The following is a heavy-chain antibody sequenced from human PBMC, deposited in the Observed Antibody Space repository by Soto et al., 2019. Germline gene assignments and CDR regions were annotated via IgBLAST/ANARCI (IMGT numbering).Heavy chain of an antibody. D-gene: IGHD3-3*01. CDR1: GGSISSSSYY. CDR3: ARSMGDFWSGYYSFDY. Sequence: QLQLQESGPGLVKPSETLSLTCTVSGGSISSSSYYWGWIRQPPGKGLEWIGSIYYSGSTYYKPSIKSRVTISVDTSKNHFALKLSSVTAADTAVYYCARSMGDFWSGYYSFDYWGQGTLVTVSS. CDR2: IYYSGST. J-gene: IGHJ4*02. V-gene: IGHV4-39*01.